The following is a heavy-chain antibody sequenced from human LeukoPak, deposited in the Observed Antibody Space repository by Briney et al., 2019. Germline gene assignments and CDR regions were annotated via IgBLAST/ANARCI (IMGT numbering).Heavy chain of an antibody. CDR3: ARAERYCSGTNCLNFDY. Sequence: PGGSLRLSCAASGFTFSSYSMNWVRQAPGKGLEWVSSISSSTNYIYYADSVRGRFTISRDNAKNSLYLQMNSLRAEDTAVYYCARAERYCSGTNCLNFDYWGQGILVTVSS. J-gene: IGHJ4*02. V-gene: IGHV3-21*01. D-gene: IGHD2-2*01. CDR1: GFTFSSYS. CDR2: ISSSTNYI.